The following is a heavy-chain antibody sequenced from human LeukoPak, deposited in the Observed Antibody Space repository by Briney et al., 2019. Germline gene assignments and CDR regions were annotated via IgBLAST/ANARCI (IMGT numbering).Heavy chain of an antibody. V-gene: IGHV3-74*01. CDR2: INSDGSTT. J-gene: IGHJ4*02. CDR1: GFTFSSYW. CDR3: ARPHTGFDS. Sequence: GGSLRLSCTASGFTFSSYWMHWVRQAPGKGLVWASRINSDGSTTTYADSVKGRFTISRDNAKNTLYLQMNSLRVEGTAVYYCARPHTGFDSWGQGTLVTVSS.